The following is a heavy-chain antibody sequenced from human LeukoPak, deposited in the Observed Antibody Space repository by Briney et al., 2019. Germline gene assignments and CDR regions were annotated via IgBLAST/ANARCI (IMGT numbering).Heavy chain of an antibody. D-gene: IGHD5-24*01. CDR2: IYYSGST. CDR1: GGSISSSSYY. V-gene: IGHV4-39*01. CDR3: ARPPLEMVEYYFDY. Sequence: PSETLSLTCTVSGGSISSSSYYWGWIRQPPGKGLEWIGSIYYSGSTYYNPSLKSRVTISVDTSKNQFSLKLSSVTAADTAVYYCARPPLEMVEYYFDYWGQGTLVTVSS. J-gene: IGHJ4*02.